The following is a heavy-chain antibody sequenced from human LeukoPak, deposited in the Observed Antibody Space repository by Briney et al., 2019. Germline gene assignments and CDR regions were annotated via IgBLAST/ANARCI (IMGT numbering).Heavy chain of an antibody. V-gene: IGHV3-49*04. CDR2: IRSKAYGGTT. CDR3: TREGHRWGYSGSYHIFDY. D-gene: IGHD1-26*01. Sequence: GGSLRLSCVGSGLTFRDYAMNWVRQAPGKGLEWVGFIRSKAYGGTTEYAASVKGRFTISRDDSKSIAYLQMNSLKTEDTAVYYCTREGHRWGYSGSYHIFDYWGQGTLVTVSS. CDR1: GLTFRDYA. J-gene: IGHJ4*02.